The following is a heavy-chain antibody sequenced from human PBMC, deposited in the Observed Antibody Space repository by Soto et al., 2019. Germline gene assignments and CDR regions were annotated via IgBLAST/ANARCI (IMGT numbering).Heavy chain of an antibody. D-gene: IGHD3-10*01. Sequence: EVQLVVLGEALVRLGGPLELPFEAPGLPLLGFWMAWVRQAPGKGLEWGANINQDGSQRYYMDSVKGRFTISRDNAEKSLYLQMNSLRAEDTAVYYCARTGDDYWGQGTLVTVSS. CDR3: ARTGDDY. CDR2: INQDGSQR. CDR1: GLPLLGFW. J-gene: IGHJ4*02. V-gene: IGHV3-7*01.